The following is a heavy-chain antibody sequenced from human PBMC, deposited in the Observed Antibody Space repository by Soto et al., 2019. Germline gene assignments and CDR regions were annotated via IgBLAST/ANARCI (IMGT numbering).Heavy chain of an antibody. Sequence: QVQLVQYGAEVKKPGASVKLSCKTSGGTFRNYAINWVRQAPGQGLEWMGGSIPVFGTANYAQTFQGRFTITADESTSTAYMELSSLRSEDTAVYYCAIPLPKQQLVRGAFDHWGQGTLVTVAS. D-gene: IGHD6-13*01. CDR3: AIPLPKQQLVRGAFDH. CDR1: GGTFRNYA. V-gene: IGHV1-69*01. J-gene: IGHJ4*02. CDR2: SIPVFGTA.